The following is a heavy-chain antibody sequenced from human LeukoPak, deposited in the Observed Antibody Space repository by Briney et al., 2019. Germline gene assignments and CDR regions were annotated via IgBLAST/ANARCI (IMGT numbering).Heavy chain of an antibody. CDR3: ARDSPGYCSSTSCRHFDY. D-gene: IGHD2-2*01. Sequence: SETLSLTCTVSGGSISSSSYYWGWIRQPPGKGLEWIGSIYYSGSTNYNPSLKSRVTMSVDASKNQFSLKLSSVTAADTAVYYCARDSPGYCSSTSCRHFDYWGQGTLVTVSS. V-gene: IGHV4-39*07. J-gene: IGHJ4*02. CDR2: IYYSGST. CDR1: GGSISSSSYY.